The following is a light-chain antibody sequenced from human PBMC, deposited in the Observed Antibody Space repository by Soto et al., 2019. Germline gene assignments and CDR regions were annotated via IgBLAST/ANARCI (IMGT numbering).Light chain of an antibody. Sequence: QAVVTQETSLTVSPGWTVTLTWAPSSGAVTSGNYPNWFQQKPGQAPRALIYSTNHKYSWTPARFSGSLLGGKAALTLSGVQPEDEADYYCLLYYGGQLGVFGGGTKLPVL. CDR2: STN. V-gene: IGLV7-43*01. CDR3: LLYYGGQLGV. CDR1: SGAVTSGNY. J-gene: IGLJ2*01.